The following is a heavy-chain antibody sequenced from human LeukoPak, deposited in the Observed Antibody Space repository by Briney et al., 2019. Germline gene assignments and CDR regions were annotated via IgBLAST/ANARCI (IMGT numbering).Heavy chain of an antibody. J-gene: IGHJ2*01. CDR1: GYSFINYW. Sequence: GESLKISCQGSGYSFINYWISWVRQMPGRGLEWMGRIDPSASQTNYNPSFRGHLTISVDTSVSTAYLQWNSLKASDTATYYCARRNRDKSISLDLWGPGTVVAVSS. V-gene: IGHV5-10-1*01. CDR2: IDPSASQT. CDR3: ARRNRDKSISLDL. D-gene: IGHD5-24*01.